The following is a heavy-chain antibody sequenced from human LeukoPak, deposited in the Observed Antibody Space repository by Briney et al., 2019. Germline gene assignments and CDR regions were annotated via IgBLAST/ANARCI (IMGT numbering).Heavy chain of an antibody. J-gene: IGHJ4*02. D-gene: IGHD3-22*01. V-gene: IGHV3-30*18. Sequence: GGSLRLSCAASGFTFSSYGMHWVRQAPGKGLEWVAVISYDGSNKYYADSVKGRFTISRDNSKNTLYLQMNSLRAEDTAVYYCAKDRWDYYDSSGYQTAWGQGTLVTVSS. CDR3: AKDRWDYYDSSGYQTA. CDR1: GFTFSSYG. CDR2: ISYDGSNK.